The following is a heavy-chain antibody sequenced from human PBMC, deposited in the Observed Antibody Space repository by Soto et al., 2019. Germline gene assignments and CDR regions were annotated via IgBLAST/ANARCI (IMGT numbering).Heavy chain of an antibody. CDR1: GYTFTSYG. CDR3: ASIRFLEWLYWFDP. CDR2: ISAYNGNT. J-gene: IGHJ5*02. D-gene: IGHD3-3*01. Sequence: ASVKVSCKASGYTFTSYGISWVRQAPGQGLEWMGWISAYNGNTNYAQKLQGRVTMTTDTSTSTAYMELRSLRSDDTAVYYCASIRFLEWLYWFDPWGQGTLVTVFS. V-gene: IGHV1-18*01.